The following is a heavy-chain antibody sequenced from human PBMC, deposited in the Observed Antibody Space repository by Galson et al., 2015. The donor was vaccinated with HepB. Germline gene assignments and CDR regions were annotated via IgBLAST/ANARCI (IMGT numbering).Heavy chain of an antibody. D-gene: IGHD4-23*01. J-gene: IGHJ4*02. CDR1: GFPFSGSW. CDR3: ARGFGGNGGC. Sequence: SLRLSCAASGFPFSGSWMTWFRQAAGKGPQWVAHIKQDGSEKKYLDAVEGRFTISGDNAKNSVSLQMDSLRPEDTAVYYCARGFGGNGGCWGQGTLVTVSS. CDR2: IKQDGSEK. V-gene: IGHV3-7*03.